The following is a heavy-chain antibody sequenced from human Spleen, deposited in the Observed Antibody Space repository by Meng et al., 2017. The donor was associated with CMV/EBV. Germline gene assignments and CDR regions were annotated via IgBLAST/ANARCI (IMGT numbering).Heavy chain of an antibody. V-gene: IGHV4-59*01. Sequence: GSLRLSCTVSGGSISSYYWSWVRQPPGKGLEWIGYIYHSGNINYNPSLKSRVTISVDTSKNQFSLRLTSVTAADTAVYYCARGVDFGYWGQGALVTVSS. CDR3: ARGVDFGY. J-gene: IGHJ4*02. CDR1: GGSISSYY. CDR2: IYHSGNI.